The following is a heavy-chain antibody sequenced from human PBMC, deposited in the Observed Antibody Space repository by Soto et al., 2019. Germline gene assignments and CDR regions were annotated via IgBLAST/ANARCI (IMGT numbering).Heavy chain of an antibody. D-gene: IGHD3-3*01. Sequence: ASVKVSCKASGYTFTSYGISWVRQAPGQGLEWMGWISAYNGNTNYAQKLQGRVTMTTDTSTSTAYMELRSLRSDDTAVYYCARGISGDYDFWSGYYLLDVWGKGTTVTVSS. CDR3: ARGISGDYDFWSGYYLLDV. CDR2: ISAYNGNT. J-gene: IGHJ6*04. CDR1: GYTFTSYG. V-gene: IGHV1-18*01.